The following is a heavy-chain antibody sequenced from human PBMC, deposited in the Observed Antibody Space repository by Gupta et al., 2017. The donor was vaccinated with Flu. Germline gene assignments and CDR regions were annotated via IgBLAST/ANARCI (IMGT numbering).Heavy chain of an antibody. D-gene: IGHD2-21*02. CDR3: AIGLLDY. CDR2: INPQRVGT. V-gene: IGHV1-2*02. CDR1: GYSFSAFQ. Sequence: QVQLLQSGSQIASPGASIKVSCEPPGYSFSAFQRHCVRQVPGQGLEWIGSINPQRVGTDDAPKFRGRVTMTADSSTITVYIKLSSLTADDAALYFCAIGLLDYWGQGTRGTVSS. J-gene: IGHJ4*02.